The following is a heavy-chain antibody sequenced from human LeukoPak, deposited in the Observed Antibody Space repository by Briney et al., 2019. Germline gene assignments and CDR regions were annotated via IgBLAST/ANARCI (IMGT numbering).Heavy chain of an antibody. Sequence: PSETLSLTCTVSGGSISSYYRSWVRQPPGKGLEWIGYIYYSGSTNYNPSPKSRVTTSVDTYTNHFSLKLSSVPAADTAVYYCAGGQAAAVVFHIWGEGTMVTVCS. CDR1: GGSISSYY. CDR3: AGGQAAAVVFHI. J-gene: IGHJ3*02. D-gene: IGHD6-13*01. V-gene: IGHV4-59*01. CDR2: IYYSGST.